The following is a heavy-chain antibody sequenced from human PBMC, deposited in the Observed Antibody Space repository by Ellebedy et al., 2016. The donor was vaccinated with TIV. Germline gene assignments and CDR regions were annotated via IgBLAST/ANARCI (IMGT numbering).Heavy chain of an antibody. J-gene: IGHJ4*02. V-gene: IGHV1-2*02. CDR2: INPNSGGT. CDR1: GCTFTGCY. D-gene: IGHD3-10*01. Sequence: AASVKVSCKASGCTFTGCYIHWVRQAPGQGLEWMGWINPNSGGTNYAQKFQGRVTMTRDTSISTAFMELSRLTSDDTAVYYCTALLWFGESNLFDYWGQGTLVTVSS. CDR3: TALLWFGESNLFDY.